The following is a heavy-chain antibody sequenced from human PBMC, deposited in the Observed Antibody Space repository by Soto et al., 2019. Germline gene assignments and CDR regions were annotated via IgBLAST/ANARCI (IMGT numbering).Heavy chain of an antibody. CDR1: GYTFSNYP. Sequence: RASVKVSCKASGYTFSNYPMHWVRQAPGQRLEWMGWINTGNGDTKYSQKFQGRVTITRDTSAITAYMELSSLGSEDTAVYYCVRDWTHYDSNGPGDYWGQGTLVTVSS. CDR2: INTGNGDT. V-gene: IGHV1-3*04. D-gene: IGHD3-22*01. J-gene: IGHJ4*02. CDR3: VRDWTHYDSNGPGDY.